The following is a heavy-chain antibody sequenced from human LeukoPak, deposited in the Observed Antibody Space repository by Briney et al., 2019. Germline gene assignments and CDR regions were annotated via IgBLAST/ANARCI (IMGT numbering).Heavy chain of an antibody. V-gene: IGHV3-7*01. J-gene: IGHJ6*03. D-gene: IGHD1/OR15-1a*01. Sequence: PGGSLRLSCAAAGLTFSNYWMSWVRQGPGKGLEWVAKIKHDGSEKYYIDSVKGRFTISRDNAKNSVYLQMNRLRAEDTAVYYCARVRREMKRSLGRTTEYSYYYYMDVWGKGTTVTVSS. CDR1: GLTFSNYW. CDR2: IKHDGSEK. CDR3: ARVRREMKRSLGRTTEYSYYYYMDV.